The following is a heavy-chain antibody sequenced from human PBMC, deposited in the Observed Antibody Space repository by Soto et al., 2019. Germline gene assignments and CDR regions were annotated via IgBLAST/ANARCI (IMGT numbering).Heavy chain of an antibody. CDR2: IHYSGST. J-gene: IGHJ4*02. V-gene: IGHV4-39*01. CDR1: GDSIGTTHSY. Sequence: SETLSLTCTVSGDSIGTTHSYWAWIRQSPGKGLEWIGNIHYSGSTYYMPSLRSRVTLSVDTSKNQFSLRLASVTAEDTAVYYCARHEGNGNVWPLDYWGQGILVTVS. D-gene: IGHD2-8*01. CDR3: ARHEGNGNVWPLDY.